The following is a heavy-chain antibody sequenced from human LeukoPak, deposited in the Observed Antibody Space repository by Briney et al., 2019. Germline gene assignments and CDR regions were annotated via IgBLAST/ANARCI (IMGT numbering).Heavy chain of an antibody. V-gene: IGHV3-30*04. D-gene: IGHD1-26*01. CDR2: ISYDGSNK. J-gene: IGHJ4*02. CDR1: GFTFSSYA. Sequence: GSLRLSCAASGFTFSSYAMHWVRQAPGKGLEWVAVISYDGSNKYYADSVKGRFTISRDNSKNTLYLQMNSLRAEDTAVYYCAREDGRGSYFPSYWGQGTLVTVSS. CDR3: AREDGRGSYFPSY.